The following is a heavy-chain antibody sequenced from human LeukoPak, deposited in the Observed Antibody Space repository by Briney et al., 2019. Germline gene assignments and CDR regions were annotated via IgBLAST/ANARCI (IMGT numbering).Heavy chain of an antibody. CDR1: GFTFDDYA. Sequence: PGGSLRLSCAASGFTFDDYAMHWVRHAPGKGLEWVSGISWNSGSIGYADSVKGRFTISRDNAKNSLYLQMNSLRAEDTALYYCAKAVPAAMPVSYFDYWGQGTLVTVSS. D-gene: IGHD2-2*01. CDR3: AKAVPAAMPVSYFDY. CDR2: ISWNSGSI. J-gene: IGHJ4*02. V-gene: IGHV3-9*01.